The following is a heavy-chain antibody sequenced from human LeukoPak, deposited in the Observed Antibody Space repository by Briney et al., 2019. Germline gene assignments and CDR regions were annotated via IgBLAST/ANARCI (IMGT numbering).Heavy chain of an antibody. J-gene: IGHJ6*02. CDR3: ARGGPSSAQRGGSCYGYYYYYYGMDA. D-gene: IGHD2-15*01. CDR1: GGSFSGYY. V-gene: IGHV4-34*01. Sequence: SETLSLTCAVYGGSFSGYYWSWIRQPPGKGLEWIGEINHSGSTNYNPSLKSRVTISVDTSKNQFSLQLSSVTAAATAVYYCARGGPSSAQRGGSCYGYYYYYYGMDAWGQGTTVTVSS. CDR2: INHSGST.